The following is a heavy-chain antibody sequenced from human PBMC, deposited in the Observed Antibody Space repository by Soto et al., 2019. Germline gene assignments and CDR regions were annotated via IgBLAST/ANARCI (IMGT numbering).Heavy chain of an antibody. J-gene: IGHJ4*02. CDR2: ISGSGGGT. V-gene: IGHV3-23*01. Sequence: GGSLRLSCAASGFTFSSYAMTWVRQAPGKGLEWVSAISGSGGGTYYADSGKGRFTISRDNSKNTLYLQMNSLRAEDTAVYYCAKGLYCSGGSCTFDYWGQGTLVTVSS. CDR3: AKGLYCSGGSCTFDY. CDR1: GFTFSSYA. D-gene: IGHD2-15*01.